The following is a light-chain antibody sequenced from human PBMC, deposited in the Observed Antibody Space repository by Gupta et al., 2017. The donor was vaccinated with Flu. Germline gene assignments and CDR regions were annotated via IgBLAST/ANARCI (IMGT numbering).Light chain of an antibody. V-gene: IGLV1-47*01. Sequence: QSELTQPPSASGTPGQRVTISCSGGSSSIGSNYVHWYQQLPGTAPSLLLYRNNKRPSGVPDRVSGSNSGTSASLAISGLRSEDEGDYYCATWGDSRSGHWVFGGGTTLTVL. J-gene: IGLJ3*02. CDR1: SSSIGSNY. CDR3: ATWGDSRSGHWV. CDR2: RNN.